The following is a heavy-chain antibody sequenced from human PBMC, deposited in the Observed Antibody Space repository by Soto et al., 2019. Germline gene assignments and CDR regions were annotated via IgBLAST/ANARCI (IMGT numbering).Heavy chain of an antibody. CDR2: ISSSSSTI. V-gene: IGHV3-48*01. D-gene: IGHD2-21*01. Sequence: GGSLRLSCAASGFTFSSYSMNWVRQAPGKGLEWVSYISSSSSTIYYADSVKGRFTISRDNAKNPLYLQMNSLRAEDTAVYYCARDRAYCGGDCYFSDFQHWGQGTLVTVSS. J-gene: IGHJ1*01. CDR1: GFTFSSYS. CDR3: ARDRAYCGGDCYFSDFQH.